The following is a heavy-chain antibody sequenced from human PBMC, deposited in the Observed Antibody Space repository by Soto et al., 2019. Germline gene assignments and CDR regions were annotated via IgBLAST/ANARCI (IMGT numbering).Heavy chain of an antibody. J-gene: IGHJ5*02. CDR1: GFTFRTYT. Sequence: GGSLRLSCVASGFTFRTYTMNWVRQAPGKGLEWVSAISGSGGSTYYADSVKGRFTISRDNSKNTLYLQMNSLRAEDTAVYYCAKESPGIGRLRLFGPWGQGTLVTVSS. V-gene: IGHV3-23*01. CDR2: ISGSGGST. D-gene: IGHD5-12*01. CDR3: AKESPGIGRLRLFGP.